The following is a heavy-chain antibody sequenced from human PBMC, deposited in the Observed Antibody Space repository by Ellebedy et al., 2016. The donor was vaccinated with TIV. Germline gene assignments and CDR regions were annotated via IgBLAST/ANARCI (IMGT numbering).Heavy chain of an antibody. CDR2: ITSSNSHF. CDR3: VGGWAGGLDV. D-gene: IGHD6-19*01. V-gene: IGHV3-21*01. J-gene: IGHJ6*02. CDR1: GFTFSRFN. Sequence: PGGSLRLSCVLSGFTFSRFNMNWVRQAPGKGLKWVSSITSSNSHFYYPDSVKGRFTISRDNAKNSLYLKMNSLFAEDTAVSYCVGGWAGGLDVWGQGTTVTVSS.